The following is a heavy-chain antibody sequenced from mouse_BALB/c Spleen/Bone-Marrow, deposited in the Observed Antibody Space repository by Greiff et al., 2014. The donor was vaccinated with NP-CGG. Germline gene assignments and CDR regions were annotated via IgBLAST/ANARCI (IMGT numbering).Heavy chain of an antibody. Sequence: EVQLVESGGGLVQPGGSLRLSCATSGFTFTDYYMSWVRQPPGKALEWLGFIRNKANGYTTEYSASVKGRFIISRDNSQSILYLQMNTLRAEDSATYYCARYGYDYFDYWGQGTTLTVSS. D-gene: IGHD2-2*01. V-gene: IGHV7-3*02. CDR1: GFTFTDYY. J-gene: IGHJ2*01. CDR2: IRNKANGYTT. CDR3: ARYGYDYFDY.